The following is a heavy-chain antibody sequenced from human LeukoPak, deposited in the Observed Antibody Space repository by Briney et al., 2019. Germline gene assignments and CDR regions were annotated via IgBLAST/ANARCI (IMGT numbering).Heavy chain of an antibody. CDR3: ARSGYYYDSSGYYHEFDY. J-gene: IGHJ4*02. CDR2: INPNSGGT. D-gene: IGHD3-22*01. V-gene: IGHV1-2*02. Sequence: ASVKVSCKASGYTFTGYYMHWVRQAPGQGVEWMGWINPNSGGTNYAQKFQGRVTMTRDTSISTAYMELSRLRSDDTAVYYCARSGYYYDSSGYYHEFDYWGQGTLVTVSS. CDR1: GYTFTGYY.